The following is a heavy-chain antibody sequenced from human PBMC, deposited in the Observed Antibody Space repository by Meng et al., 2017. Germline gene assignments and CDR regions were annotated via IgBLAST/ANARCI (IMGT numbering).Heavy chain of an antibody. CDR3: ARGPFYGYVWGSYRYGLDY. Sequence: SETLSLTCTVSGGSISSSSYYWGWIRQPPGKGLEWIGSIYYSGSTYYNPSLKSRVTISVDTSKNQFSLKLSSVTAADTAVYYCARGPFYGYVWGSYRYGLDYWGQG. V-gene: IGHV4-39*07. CDR2: IYYSGST. CDR1: GGSISSSSYY. D-gene: IGHD3-16*02. J-gene: IGHJ4*02.